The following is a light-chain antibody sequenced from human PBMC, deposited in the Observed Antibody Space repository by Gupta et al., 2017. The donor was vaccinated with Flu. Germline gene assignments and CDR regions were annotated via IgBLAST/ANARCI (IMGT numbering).Light chain of an antibody. CDR2: LGS. Sequence: DTPGEPAYSACRSSQSLLHSNAYIYLDWYLQKPVQSPQLLIYLGSNRSSGVPDRISGSGSGTDSTLRIRIVNAEDVGHYFISQSLQSPITFGQGTRLDIK. CDR3: SQSLQSPIT. V-gene: IGKV2-28*01. CDR1: QSLLHSNAYIY. J-gene: IGKJ5*01.